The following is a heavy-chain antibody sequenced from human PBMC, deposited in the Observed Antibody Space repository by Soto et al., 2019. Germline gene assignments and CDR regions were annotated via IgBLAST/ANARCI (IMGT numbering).Heavy chain of an antibody. D-gene: IGHD1-26*01. CDR1: GGTFDNYG. J-gene: IGHJ4*02. V-gene: IGHV1-69*13. CDR3: AKDLITGMGFADY. CDR2: IIPLFGSR. Sequence: SVKVSCKVSGGTFDNYGFNWVRQAPGQGLEWMGGIIPLFGSRNYALRFQDRVTITADESTSTAYMELNSLRSEDTAVYYCAKDLITGMGFADYWGQGTLVTVSS.